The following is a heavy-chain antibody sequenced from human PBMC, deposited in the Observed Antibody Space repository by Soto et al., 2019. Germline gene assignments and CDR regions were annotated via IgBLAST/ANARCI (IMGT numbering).Heavy chain of an antibody. J-gene: IGHJ3*02. CDR2: IWPGDSDT. V-gene: IGHV5-51*01. CDR3: ARGGYSGYDYDAFDI. D-gene: IGHD5-12*01. CDR1: GYSFTTYW. Sequence: ESLKISCRASGYSFTTYWIGWVRQMPGKGLEWMGIIWPGDSDTRYSPSFQGQVTISADKSISTAYLQWSSLKASDIATYYCARGGYSGYDYDAFDIWGQGTMVTVSS.